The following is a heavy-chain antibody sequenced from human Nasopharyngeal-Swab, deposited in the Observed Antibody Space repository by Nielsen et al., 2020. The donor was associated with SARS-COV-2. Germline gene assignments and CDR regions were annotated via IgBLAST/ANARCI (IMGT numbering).Heavy chain of an antibody. CDR1: GFTFSNYN. CDR2: ITSTSSTI. V-gene: IGHV3-48*04. D-gene: IGHD3-10*01. J-gene: IGHJ4*02. Sequence: GESLKISCAASGFTFSNYNMNWVRQAPGKGLEWVSYITSTSSTIYYADSVKGRFTISRDNAKNSLSLQMNSLRAEDTAVYYCARGGRSYAAGYFDYWGQGTLVTVSS. CDR3: ARGGRSYAAGYFDY.